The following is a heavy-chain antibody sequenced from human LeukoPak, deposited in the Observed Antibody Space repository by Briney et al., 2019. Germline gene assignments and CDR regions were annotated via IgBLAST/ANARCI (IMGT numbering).Heavy chain of an antibody. V-gene: IGHV3-23*01. D-gene: IGHD1-1*01. Sequence: GGSLRLSCAASGFSFSTYAMSWVRESPARGLEWVSSLRGNGDTFHADSVKGRFTLSRDDSRNTVYLQLNNLRVEDTARYYCAKANWVSNADAVSWGQGTVVTVSS. CDR2: LRGNGDT. CDR3: AKANWVSNADAVS. CDR1: GFSFSTYA. J-gene: IGHJ4*02.